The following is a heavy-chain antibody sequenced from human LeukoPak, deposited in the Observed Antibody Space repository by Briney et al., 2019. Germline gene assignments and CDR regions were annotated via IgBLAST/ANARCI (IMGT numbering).Heavy chain of an antibody. V-gene: IGHV3-7*01. CDR2: IKQDGSEK. Sequence: GGSLRLSCAASGFTFSSYWMSWVRQAPGKGLEWVANIKQDGSEKYYVDSVKGRFTISRDNAKSSLYLQMDSLRAEDTAVYYCARDPYSGNYGAYYYYYMDVWGKGTTVTISS. D-gene: IGHD1-26*01. CDR3: ARDPYSGNYGAYYYYYMDV. CDR1: GFTFSSYW. J-gene: IGHJ6*03.